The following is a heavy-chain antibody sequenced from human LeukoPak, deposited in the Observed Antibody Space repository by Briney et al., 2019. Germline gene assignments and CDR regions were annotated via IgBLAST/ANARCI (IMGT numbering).Heavy chain of an antibody. J-gene: IGHJ4*02. CDR2: IYYSGST. D-gene: IGHD3-3*01. Sequence: PSETLSLTCTVSGGSISSYYWNWIRQPPGKGLEWIGYIYYSGSTNYNPSLKSRVTISVDTSKNQFSLKLSSVTAADTAVYYCARGDSWSGYYDYWGQGTLVTVSS. V-gene: IGHV4-59*01. CDR3: ARGDSWSGYYDY. CDR1: GGSISSYY.